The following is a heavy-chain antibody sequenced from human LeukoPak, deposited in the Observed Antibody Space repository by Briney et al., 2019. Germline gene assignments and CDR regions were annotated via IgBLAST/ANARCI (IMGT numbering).Heavy chain of an antibody. CDR2: IYYSGST. CDR1: GGSISSYY. V-gene: IGHV4-59*01. D-gene: IGHD3-3*01. J-gene: IGHJ6*03. Sequence: SETLSLTCTVSGGSISSYYWSWIRQPPGKGLEWIGYIYYSGSTNYNPSLKSRVTVSVDTSKNQFSLKLSSVTAADTAVYYCATTPITIFGVAYFYMDVWGKGTTVTVPS. CDR3: ATTPITIFGVAYFYMDV.